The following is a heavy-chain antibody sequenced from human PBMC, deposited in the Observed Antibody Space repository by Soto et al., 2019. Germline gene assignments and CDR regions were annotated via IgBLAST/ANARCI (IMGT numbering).Heavy chain of an antibody. CDR2: IVVATGNT. V-gene: IGHV1-58*02. D-gene: IGHD6-19*01. CDR3: AASGQWLVREIDF. J-gene: IGHJ4*02. CDR1: GCSFSSSA. Sequence: QLQLVQSGPEVKKPGTSVKVSCKASGCSFSSSAIQWVRQTRGQRLEWIGWIVVATGNTNYAQKFQERVTITRDMSTSTAYMELRSLRSEDTALYYCAASGQWLVREIDFWGQGALVTVSS.